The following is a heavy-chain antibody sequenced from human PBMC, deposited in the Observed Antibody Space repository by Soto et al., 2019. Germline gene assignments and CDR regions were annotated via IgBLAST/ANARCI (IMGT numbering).Heavy chain of an antibody. D-gene: IGHD1-26*01. CDR2: IIPIFGTA. CDR1: GGTFSSYA. V-gene: IGHV1-69*13. CDR3: ASTIVGATNGFLFDY. Sequence: SVKVSCKASGGTFSSYAISRMRQAPGQGLEWMGGIIPIFGTANYAQKFQGRVTITADESTSTAYMELSSLRSEDTAVYYCASTIVGATNGFLFDYWGQGAMVTVYS. J-gene: IGHJ4*02.